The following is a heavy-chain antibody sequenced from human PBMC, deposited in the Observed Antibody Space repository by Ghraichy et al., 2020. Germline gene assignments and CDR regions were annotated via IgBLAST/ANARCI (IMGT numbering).Heavy chain of an antibody. J-gene: IGHJ4*02. CDR1: GFTFSSYS. CDR2: ISSNSRTT. CDR3: ARDRDDNWGTYRYTCDN. V-gene: IGHV3-48*02. Sequence: GGSLRLSCAASGFTFSSYSMNWVRQAPGKGLEWVSYISSNSRTTYYADSVKGRFTISRDNAKNSLYLQMHSLRDEDTAVYYCARDRDDNWGTYRYTCDNWGQGTLVTVYS. D-gene: IGHD3-16*02.